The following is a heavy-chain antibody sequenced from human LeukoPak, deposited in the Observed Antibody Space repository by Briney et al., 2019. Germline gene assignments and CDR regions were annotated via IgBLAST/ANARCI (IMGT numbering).Heavy chain of an antibody. CDR3: ARQSAAAQYTNWFDP. V-gene: IGHV5-51*01. Sequence: GESLKISCKGSGYSFTSFWIGWVRQMPGKGPEWMGIIYPADSDTRYSPSFQGQVTISADKSTSTAYLQWSSLKASDTAMYYCARQSAAAQYTNWFDPWGQGTLVTVSS. CDR1: GYSFTSFW. J-gene: IGHJ5*02. D-gene: IGHD2-2*01. CDR2: IYPADSDT.